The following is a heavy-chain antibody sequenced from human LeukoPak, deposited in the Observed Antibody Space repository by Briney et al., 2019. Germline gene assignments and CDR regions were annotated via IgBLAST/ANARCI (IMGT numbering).Heavy chain of an antibody. D-gene: IGHD6-13*01. CDR1: GFTVSSNY. V-gene: IGHV3-53*01. CDR2: IYSGGST. Sequence: GGSLRLSCAASGFTVSSNYMSWVRQAPGKGLEWVSVIYSGGSTYYADSVKGRFTISRDNSKNTLYLQMNSLRAEDTAVYYCAKDLWRYSSSLRGAFDIWGQGTLVTVSS. CDR3: AKDLWRYSSSLRGAFDI. J-gene: IGHJ3*02.